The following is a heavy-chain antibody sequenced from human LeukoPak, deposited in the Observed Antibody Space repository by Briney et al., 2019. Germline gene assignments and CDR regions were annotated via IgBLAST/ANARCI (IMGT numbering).Heavy chain of an antibody. Sequence: GESLKISCQNSGHRLATYWIAWVRQMPGKGLEWMGIIYPEDSDTRYGPSFQGQVTISADKSIDTAYPQWNSLKTSDTAMYYCASTRDTLISAFDIWGQGTMVTVSS. J-gene: IGHJ3*02. D-gene: IGHD2-15*01. CDR1: GHRLATYW. V-gene: IGHV5-51*01. CDR2: IYPEDSDT. CDR3: ASTRDTLISAFDI.